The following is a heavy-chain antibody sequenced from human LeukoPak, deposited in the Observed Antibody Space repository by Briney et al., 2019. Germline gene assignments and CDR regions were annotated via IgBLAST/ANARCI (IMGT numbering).Heavy chain of an antibody. D-gene: IGHD2-21*02. CDR2: ISVDSGNT. CDR1: GCTFTTYA. V-gene: IGHV1-18*01. CDR3: AMIPYGTSVTCYCLDY. J-gene: IGHJ4*01. Sequence: APVKASRKRSGCTFTTYAISWVRQAPGQGLDWMGYISVDSGNTNYAHKLQGRVTMTTEKYTSIAYTELRSLRSADTAVYYCAMIPYGTSVTCYCLDYWVPGSIVTVSS.